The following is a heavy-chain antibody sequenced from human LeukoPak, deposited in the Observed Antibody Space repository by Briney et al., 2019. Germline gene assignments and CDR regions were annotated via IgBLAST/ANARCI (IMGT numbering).Heavy chain of an antibody. CDR2: IRYDGSNK. V-gene: IGHV3-30*02. CDR1: GFTFSSYG. CDR3: AMLERYCSSTSCSYYFDY. Sequence: PGGSLRLSCAASGFTFSSYGMHWVRQAPGKGLEWVAFIRYDGSNKYYADSVKGRFTISRDNSKNTLYLQMNSLRAEDTAVYYCAMLERYCSSTSCSYYFDYWGQGTLVTVSS. D-gene: IGHD2-2*01. J-gene: IGHJ4*02.